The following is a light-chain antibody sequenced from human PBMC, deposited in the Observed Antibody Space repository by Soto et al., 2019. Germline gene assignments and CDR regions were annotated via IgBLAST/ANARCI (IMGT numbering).Light chain of an antibody. CDR2: GAS. Sequence: ETVLTQSPGTLSLSPGERATLFCRASQSITSNHLAWYQQKPGQAPRLLIYGASSRATGIPDRFSGSGSGTDFTLTISRLEPEDFAVYYCQQHGNSPPSSTFGQGTKVEIK. J-gene: IGKJ1*01. CDR3: QQHGNSPPSST. V-gene: IGKV3-20*01. CDR1: QSITSNH.